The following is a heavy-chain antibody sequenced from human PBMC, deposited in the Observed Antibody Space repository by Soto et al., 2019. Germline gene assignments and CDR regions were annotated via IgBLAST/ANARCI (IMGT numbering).Heavy chain of an antibody. J-gene: IGHJ4*01. CDR3: AREHGIAGEIYDFDY. CDR2: INGRSNYK. V-gene: IGHV3-21*01. D-gene: IGHD1-26*01. Sequence: SLRLSCATSGFVFSTYVMTWVCQAPGKGLERVSSINGRSNYKYYANSVRGRFTISRDNAKNSLFLQMSSLTAEDTAVYYCAREHGIAGEIYDFDYWRHGKLVTV. CDR1: GFVFSTYV.